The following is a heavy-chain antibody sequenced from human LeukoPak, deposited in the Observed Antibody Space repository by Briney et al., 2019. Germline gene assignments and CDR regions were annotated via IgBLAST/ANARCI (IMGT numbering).Heavy chain of an antibody. Sequence: GASVKVSCKASGGTFSSYAISWVRQAPGQGLEWMGGIIPIFGTANYAQKFQGRLTITADESTSTAYMELSSLRSEDTAVYYCARRGDYGLSSTYYYYGMDVWGKGTTVTVSS. V-gene: IGHV1-69*13. CDR2: IIPIFGTA. CDR1: GGTFSSYA. CDR3: ARRGDYGLSSTYYYYGMDV. J-gene: IGHJ6*04. D-gene: IGHD4-17*01.